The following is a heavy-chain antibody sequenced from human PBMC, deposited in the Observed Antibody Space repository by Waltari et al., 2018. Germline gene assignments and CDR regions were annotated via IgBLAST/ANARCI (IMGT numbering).Heavy chain of an antibody. CDR3: ARDRAYYDFWSGHAFDI. J-gene: IGHJ3*02. CDR2: IIPIFGTA. V-gene: IGHV1-69*05. Sequence: QVQLVQSGAEVKKPGSSVKVSCKASGGTFSSYAISWVRHAPGQGLEWMGGIIPIFGTANYAQKFQGRVTITTDESTSTAYMELSSLRSEDTAVYYCARDRAYYDFWSGHAFDIWGQGTMVTVSS. D-gene: IGHD3-3*01. CDR1: GGTFSSYA.